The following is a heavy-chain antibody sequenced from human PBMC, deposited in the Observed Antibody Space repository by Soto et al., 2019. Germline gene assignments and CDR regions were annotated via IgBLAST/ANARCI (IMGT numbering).Heavy chain of an antibody. V-gene: IGHV2-5*02. Sequence: QITLKESGPTLVKPTQTLTLTCTFSGFSLSTSGVGVAWIRQPPGKALERLAIFYWDDGKRYTPSLQSRLTIVKDTLNTRVPLTMTSMNPVDTATYSCVHAAFGELVASFCYWGQGTLVSFSS. CDR3: VHAAFGELVASFCY. D-gene: IGHD3-10*01. CDR1: GFSLSTSGVG. J-gene: IGHJ4*02. CDR2: FYWDDGK.